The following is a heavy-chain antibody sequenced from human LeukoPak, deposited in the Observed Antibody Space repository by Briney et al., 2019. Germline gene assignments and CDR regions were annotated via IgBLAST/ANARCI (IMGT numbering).Heavy chain of an antibody. CDR2: IIPIFGTA. D-gene: IGHD4-17*01. J-gene: IGHJ2*01. CDR1: GGTFSSYA. CDR3: AKVWSTVTTDWYFDL. V-gene: IGHV1-69*06. Sequence: SVKVSCKASGGTFSSYAISWVRRAPGQGLEWMGGIIPIFGTANYAQKFQGRVTITADKSTSTAYMELSSLRSEDTAVYYCAKVWSTVTTDWYFDLWGRGTLVTVSS.